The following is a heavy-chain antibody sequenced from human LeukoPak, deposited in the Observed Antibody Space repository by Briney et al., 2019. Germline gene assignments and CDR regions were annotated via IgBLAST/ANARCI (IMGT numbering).Heavy chain of an antibody. D-gene: IGHD4-11*01. V-gene: IGHV3-21*01. J-gene: IGHJ4*02. CDR2: ISGSSSYI. CDR1: GFTFSSYA. Sequence: GGSLRLSCAASGFTFSSYAMSWVRQAPGKGLEWVSAISGSSSYIYYADSVKGRFTISRDNAKNSLYLQMNSLRAEDTAVYYCARWVTTVITVDYWGQETLVTVSS. CDR3: ARWVTTVITVDY.